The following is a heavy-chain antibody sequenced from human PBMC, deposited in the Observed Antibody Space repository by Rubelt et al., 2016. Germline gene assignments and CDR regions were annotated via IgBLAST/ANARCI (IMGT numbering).Heavy chain of an antibody. CDR3: ARDSGSRIFDY. CDR1: GGSISSGGYY. Sequence: QVQLQESGPGLVKPSQTLSLTCTVSGGSISSGGYYWSWIRQHPGKGLAWIGYIYYSGSTYYHPFLKIRVTISVDTSKNQFSLKLSSVTAADTAVYYCARDSGSRIFDYWGQGTLVTVSS. CDR2: IYYSGST. J-gene: IGHJ4*02. D-gene: IGHD2/OR15-2a*01. V-gene: IGHV4-31*03.